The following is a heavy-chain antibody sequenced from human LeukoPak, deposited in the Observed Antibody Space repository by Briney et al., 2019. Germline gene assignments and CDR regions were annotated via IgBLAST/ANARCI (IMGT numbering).Heavy chain of an antibody. D-gene: IGHD6-13*01. CDR2: ISSSSTI. Sequence: GGSLRLSCAASGFTFSSYSMNWVRQAPGKGLEWVSYISSSSTIYYADSVKGRFTISRDNAKNSLYLQMNSLRAEDTAVYYCAREVAAAGTGSWFDPWGQGTLVTVSS. J-gene: IGHJ5*02. CDR1: GFTFSSYS. V-gene: IGHV3-48*01. CDR3: AREVAAAGTGSWFDP.